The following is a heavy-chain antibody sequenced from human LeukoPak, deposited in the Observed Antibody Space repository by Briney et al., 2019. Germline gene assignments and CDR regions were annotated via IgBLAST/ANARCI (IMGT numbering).Heavy chain of an antibody. D-gene: IGHD3-10*01. CDR3: ARYGSGSYYYYYYYYMDV. J-gene: IGHJ6*03. CDR2: INHSGST. V-gene: IGHV4-34*01. CDR1: GGSFSGYY. Sequence: SETLSLTCAVYGGSFSGYYWSWIRQPPGKGLEWIGEINHSGSTNYNPSLKSRVTISVDTSKNQFSLKLSSVTAADTAVYYCARYGSGSYYYYYYYYMDVWGKGTTVTVSS.